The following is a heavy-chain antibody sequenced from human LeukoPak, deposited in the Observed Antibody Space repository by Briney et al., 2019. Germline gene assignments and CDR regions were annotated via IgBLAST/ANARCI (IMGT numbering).Heavy chain of an antibody. Sequence: SVKVSCKASGGTFISYAISWVRQAPGQGLEWMGGIIPIFGTANYAQKFQGRVTITADESTSTAYMELSSLRSEDTAVYYCARHPGYNGTDEAFNYGGKGPLLPVSS. CDR2: IIPIFGTA. CDR1: GGTFISYA. CDR3: ARHPGYNGTDEAFNY. V-gene: IGHV1-69*13. D-gene: IGHD1-20*01. J-gene: IGHJ4*02.